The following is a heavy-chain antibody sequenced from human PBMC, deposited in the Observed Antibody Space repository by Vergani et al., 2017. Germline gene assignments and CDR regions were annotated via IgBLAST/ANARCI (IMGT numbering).Heavy chain of an antibody. CDR2: ISYDGSNK. V-gene: IGHV3-30*18. J-gene: IGHJ1*01. Sequence: QVQLVESGGGVVQPGRSLRLSCAASGFTFSSYGMHWVRQAPGKGLEWVAVISYDGSNKCYADSVKGRFTISRDNSKNTLYLQMNSLRAEDTAVYYCAKGGVDYDSSGYYYYFQHWGQGTLVTVSS. CDR3: AKGGVDYDSSGYYYYFQH. CDR1: GFTFSSYG. D-gene: IGHD3-22*01.